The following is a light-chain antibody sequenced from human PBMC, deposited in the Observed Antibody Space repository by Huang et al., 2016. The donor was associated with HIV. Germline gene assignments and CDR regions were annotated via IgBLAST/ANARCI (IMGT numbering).Light chain of an antibody. CDR3: QQYSDYPRT. CDR1: QDISDY. V-gene: IGKV1-16*01. CDR2: ATS. J-gene: IGKJ2*01. Sequence: DIQMTQSPSSLSASVGDSFTITCRASQDISDYLAWFQQKPGKAPKSLIFATSTLHSGVPSRFSGSGSGTAFTLTINNLQPEDFATYYCQQYSDYPRTFGQGTKLDIK.